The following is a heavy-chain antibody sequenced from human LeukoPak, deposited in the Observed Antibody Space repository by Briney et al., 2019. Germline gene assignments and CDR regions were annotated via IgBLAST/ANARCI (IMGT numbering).Heavy chain of an antibody. Sequence: KPSETLSLTCTVSDGSISSSSYYWGWIRQPPGKGLEWIGSINYSGSTYYNPSLKSRVTISVDTSKNQFSLKLSSVTAADTAVYYCARLWPSSGWSFGYWGQGTLVTVSS. CDR2: INYSGST. J-gene: IGHJ4*02. D-gene: IGHD6-19*01. V-gene: IGHV4-39*01. CDR1: DGSISSSSYY. CDR3: ARLWPSSGWSFGY.